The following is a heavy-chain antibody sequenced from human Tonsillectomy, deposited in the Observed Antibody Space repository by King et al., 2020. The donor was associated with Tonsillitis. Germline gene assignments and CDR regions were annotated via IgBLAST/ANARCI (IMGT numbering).Heavy chain of an antibody. V-gene: IGHV1-18*01. CDR2: ISAYSGNT. D-gene: IGHD3-3*01. J-gene: IGHJ5*02. CDR3: ARLENWFDP. Sequence: HVQLVESGAEVKKPGASVKVSCKASGYTFTSYGITWVRQAPGQGLEWMGWISAYSGNTNYAEDLQGRLTMTTDTPTSTAYMELRSLRSDDTAVYYCARLENWFDPWGQGTLVTVSS. CDR1: GYTFTSYG.